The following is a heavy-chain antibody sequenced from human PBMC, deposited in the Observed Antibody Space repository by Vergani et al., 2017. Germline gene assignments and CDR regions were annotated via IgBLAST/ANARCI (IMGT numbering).Heavy chain of an antibody. V-gene: IGHV3-7*01. CDR2: IKQDGSEK. CDR3: ARGFGAMTFGGVNDY. D-gene: IGHD3-16*01. J-gene: IGHJ4*02. Sequence: DVHLVVSGGRFVHPGGSLRLSCAASGFTFSSYWMSWVRQAPGKGLEWVANIKQDGSEKYYVDSVKGRFTISRDNAKNSLYLQMNSLRAEDTAVYYCARGFGAMTFGGVNDYWGQGTLVTVSS. CDR1: GFTFSSYW.